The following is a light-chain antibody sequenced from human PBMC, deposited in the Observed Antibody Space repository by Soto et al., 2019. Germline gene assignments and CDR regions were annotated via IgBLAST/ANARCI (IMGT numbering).Light chain of an antibody. Sequence: DIQMTQSPSSLSASVGDRVTITCRASQGISNSLAWYQQKPGKVPKLLIYAASTLQSGVPSRFSGSGSGTDFTLTISSLQPEDVATYYCQKYNSAPVLTFGGGTKVEIK. CDR1: QGISNS. V-gene: IGKV1-27*01. CDR3: QKYNSAPVLT. J-gene: IGKJ4*01. CDR2: AAS.